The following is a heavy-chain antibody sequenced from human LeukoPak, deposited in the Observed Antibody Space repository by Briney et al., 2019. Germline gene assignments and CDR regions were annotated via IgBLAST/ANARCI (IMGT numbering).Heavy chain of an antibody. J-gene: IGHJ6*03. Sequence: ASVKVSCKASGYTFTSYDINWVRQATGQGLEWMGWMNPNSGNTGYAQKFQGRVTMTRNTSISTAYMELSSLRSEDTAVYYCARGSGWKNYYYYYYMDVWGKRTTVTVSS. CDR3: ARGSGWKNYYYYYYMDV. V-gene: IGHV1-8*01. CDR2: MNPNSGNT. D-gene: IGHD6-19*01. CDR1: GYTFTSYD.